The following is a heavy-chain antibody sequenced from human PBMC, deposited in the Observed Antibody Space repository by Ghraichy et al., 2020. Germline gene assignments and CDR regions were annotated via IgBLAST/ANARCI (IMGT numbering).Heavy chain of an antibody. J-gene: IGHJ6*02. V-gene: IGHV3-23*01. CDR2: ISGSGGDT. D-gene: IGHD2-15*01. CDR1: GFTFSSHA. CDR3: AKDRANFTGGGSCNSLGYYYYYGMDV. Sequence: GGSLRLSCAASGFTFSSHAMSWVRQAPGKGLEWVSTISGSGGDTRSADSVKGRFPISRDNSKNTLYLQMNSLSAEDTAVFYFAKDRANFTGGGSCNSLGYYYYYGMDVWGQRTTVTVSS.